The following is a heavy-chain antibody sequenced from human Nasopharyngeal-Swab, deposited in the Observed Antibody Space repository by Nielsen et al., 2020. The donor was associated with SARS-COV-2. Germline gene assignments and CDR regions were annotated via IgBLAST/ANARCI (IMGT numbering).Heavy chain of an antibody. CDR3: AASPPGSSFDY. CDR2: FDPRGDST. V-gene: IGHV1-46*01. CDR1: GYTFTRHN. J-gene: IGHJ4*02. D-gene: IGHD6-6*01. Sequence: ASVKVSCKASGYTFTRHNMHWVRQAPGQGLEWMAIFDPRGDSTSHAQKFQGRLTMTTDTSTSTAYMELRSLRSDDTAVYYCAASPPGSSFDYWGQGTLVTVSS.